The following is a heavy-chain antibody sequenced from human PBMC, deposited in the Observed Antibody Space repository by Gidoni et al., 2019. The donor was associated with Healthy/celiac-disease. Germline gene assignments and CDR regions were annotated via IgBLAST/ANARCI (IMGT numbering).Heavy chain of an antibody. Sequence: QVQLQESGPGLVKPSQTLSLPCTVSVGSISRGDYYWRWIRQPPGKGLEWIGYIYYSGSTYYNPSLKSRVTISVDTSKNQFSLKLSSVTAADTAVYYCARTPNSSGYVYDAFDIWGQGTMVTVSS. CDR2: IYYSGST. J-gene: IGHJ3*02. V-gene: IGHV4-30-4*01. D-gene: IGHD3-22*01. CDR1: VGSISRGDYY. CDR3: ARTPNSSGYVYDAFDI.